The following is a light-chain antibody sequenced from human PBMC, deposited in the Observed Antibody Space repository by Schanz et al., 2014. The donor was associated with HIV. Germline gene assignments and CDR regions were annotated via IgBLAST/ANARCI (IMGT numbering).Light chain of an antibody. J-gene: IGLJ1*01. CDR2: EVN. CDR3: SSYAGSSYV. V-gene: IGLV2-14*02. CDR1: SSDVGSYDL. Sequence: QSALTQPASVSGSPGQSITISCTGTSSDVGSYDLVSWYQQHPGKALKLMIYEVNKRPSGVPDRFSGSKSGNTASLIVSGLQAEDEADYYCSSYAGSSYVFGTGTKLTVL.